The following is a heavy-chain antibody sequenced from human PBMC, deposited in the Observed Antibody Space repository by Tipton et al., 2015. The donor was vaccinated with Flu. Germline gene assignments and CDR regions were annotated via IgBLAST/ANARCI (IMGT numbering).Heavy chain of an antibody. CDR2: IYYSGST. CDR3: ARDRPARVSSGWYRAFDI. D-gene: IGHD6-19*01. V-gene: IGHV4-61*01. J-gene: IGHJ3*02. Sequence: TLSLTCIVSGGSVSSGSYYWSWIRQPPGKGLEWIGYIYYSGSTNYNPSLKSRVTISVDTSKNQFSLELSSVTAADTAVYYCARDRPARVSSGWYRAFDIWGQGTMVTVSS. CDR1: GGSVSSGSYY.